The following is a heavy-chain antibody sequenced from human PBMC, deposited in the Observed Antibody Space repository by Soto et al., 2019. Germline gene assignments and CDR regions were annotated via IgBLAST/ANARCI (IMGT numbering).Heavy chain of an antibody. CDR2: IYTSGST. D-gene: IGHD2-15*01. J-gene: IGHJ6*02. V-gene: IGHV4-4*07. CDR3: ARVKGDLYCSGGSCYPKHYYYYYGMDV. Sequence: QVQLQESGPGLVKPSETLSLTCTVSGGSISSYYWSWIRQPAGKGLEWIGRIYTSGSTNYNPSLKSRVTMSVDTSKNQFSLKLSSVTAADTAVYYCARVKGDLYCSGGSCYPKHYYYYYGMDVWGQGTTVTVSS. CDR1: GGSISSYY.